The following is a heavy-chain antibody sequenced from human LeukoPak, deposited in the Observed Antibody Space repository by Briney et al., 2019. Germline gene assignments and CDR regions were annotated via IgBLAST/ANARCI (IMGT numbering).Heavy chain of an antibody. CDR2: IYYSGST. J-gene: IGHJ4*02. CDR1: GGSISSSSYY. V-gene: IGHV4-39*01. CDR3: ARSKPDWVSFDY. Sequence: SETLSLTCTVSGGSISSSSYYWGWIRQPPGKGLEWIGSIYYSGSTYYNPSLKSRVTISVDTSKNQFSLKLSSVTAADTAVYYCARSKPDWVSFDYWGQGTLVTVSS. D-gene: IGHD3-9*01.